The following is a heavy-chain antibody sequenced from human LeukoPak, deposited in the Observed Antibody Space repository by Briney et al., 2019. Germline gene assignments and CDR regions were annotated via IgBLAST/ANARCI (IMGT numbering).Heavy chain of an antibody. J-gene: IGHJ2*01. CDR2: IYFSGSA. CDR1: GDITHY. Sequence: SETLSLTCTVSGDITHYWGWIRQPPGQRLECIGSIYFSGSAYYNPSLRSRVTISLDTSTNQFSPRLNSMTAADTAVYYCARWYSVGWNYYFDLWGRGTLVTVSS. D-gene: IGHD1-7*01. CDR3: ARWYSVGWNYYFDL. V-gene: IGHV4-39*01.